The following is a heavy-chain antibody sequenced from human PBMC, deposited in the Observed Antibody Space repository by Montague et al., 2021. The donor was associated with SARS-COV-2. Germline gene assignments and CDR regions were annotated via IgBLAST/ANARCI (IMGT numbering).Heavy chain of an antibody. CDR1: GDSLNNYF. D-gene: IGHD3-22*01. CDR3: ARVDSSGPGEY. Sequence: SETLSLTCTVSGDSLNNYFWSWIRQPPGKGLEWVGYISYSGSTKYNPSLQSRVTISVDTSRNQFSLKLLSVTAADTAFYYCARVDSSGPGEYWGQGILVSVSS. V-gene: IGHV4-59*08. CDR2: ISYSGST. J-gene: IGHJ4*02.